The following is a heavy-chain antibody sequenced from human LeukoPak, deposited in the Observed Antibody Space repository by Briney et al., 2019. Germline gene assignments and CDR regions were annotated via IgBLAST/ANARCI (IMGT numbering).Heavy chain of an antibody. Sequence: GASVKVSCKASGYTFTSYAMNWVRQAPGQGLEWMGWINTNTGNPTYAQGFTGRFVFSLDTSVSTAYLQISSLKAEDTAVYYCAREKGAYDSRRFYGMDVWGQGTTVTVSS. CDR3: AREKGAYDSRRFYGMDV. D-gene: IGHD3-22*01. CDR2: INTNTGNP. CDR1: GYTFTSYA. V-gene: IGHV7-4-1*02. J-gene: IGHJ6*02.